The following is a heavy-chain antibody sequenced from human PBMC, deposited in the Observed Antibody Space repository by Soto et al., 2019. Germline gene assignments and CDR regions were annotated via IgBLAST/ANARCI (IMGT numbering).Heavy chain of an antibody. CDR2: IIPIFGTA. J-gene: IGHJ5*02. D-gene: IGHD3-3*01. CDR3: ARVEEWLPNRICLDP. V-gene: IGHV1-69*06. CDR1: GGTFSSYA. Sequence: SVQVSCKASGGTFSSYAISWVRQAPGQGLEWRGWIIPIFGTANYAQKPQGRVTITADKSTSTAYMELSSLRSEATSVYYCARVEEWLPNRICLDPWGAVTLVTVS.